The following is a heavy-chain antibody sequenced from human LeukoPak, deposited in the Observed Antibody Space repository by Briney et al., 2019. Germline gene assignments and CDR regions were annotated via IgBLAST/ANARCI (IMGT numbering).Heavy chain of an antibody. CDR3: ARNGQLWFQPFDY. J-gene: IGHJ4*02. Sequence: GGSLRLSCAASGFTFSDYYMSWIRQAPGKGLEWVSYISSSGSTIYCADSVKGRFTISRDNAKNSLYLQMNSLRAEDTAVYYCARNGQLWFQPFDYWGQGTLVTVSS. V-gene: IGHV3-11*01. D-gene: IGHD5-18*01. CDR2: ISSSGSTI. CDR1: GFTFSDYY.